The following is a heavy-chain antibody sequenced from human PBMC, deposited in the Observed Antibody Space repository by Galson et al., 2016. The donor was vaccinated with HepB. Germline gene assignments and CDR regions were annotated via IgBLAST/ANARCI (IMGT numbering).Heavy chain of an antibody. CDR2: TYSKSKWHY. CDR3: AGAATALRSGWRTLAPRFHYDGMDV. J-gene: IGHJ6*02. CDR1: ADSVSNNNVA. Sequence: CAISADSVSNNNVAWNWIRQSPSRRLEWLGGTYSKSKWHYDYADSVKSRITINPDTSKTQFSLQLSSVTPEDTDVYYCAGAATALRSGWRTLAPRFHYDGMDVWGQGTTVTVSS. D-gene: IGHD6-19*01. V-gene: IGHV6-1*01.